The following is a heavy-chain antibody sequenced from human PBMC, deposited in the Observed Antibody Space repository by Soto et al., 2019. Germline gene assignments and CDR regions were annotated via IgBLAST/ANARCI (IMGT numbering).Heavy chain of an antibody. CDR1: GYPFTNHG. J-gene: IGHJ3*02. Sequence: QVQLVQSGAEVNKPGASVKVSCKASGYPFTNHGISWVRQAPGQRLEWMGWISTYNRNLKYSERFQGRLTLPTDTYTSKPYMEMKNQRSDDTAGYSDPEGSNASGEDAFNIWGQGTMVTVSS. V-gene: IGHV1-18*04. CDR2: ISTYNRNL. D-gene: IGHD6-6*01. CDR3: PEGSNASGEDAFNI.